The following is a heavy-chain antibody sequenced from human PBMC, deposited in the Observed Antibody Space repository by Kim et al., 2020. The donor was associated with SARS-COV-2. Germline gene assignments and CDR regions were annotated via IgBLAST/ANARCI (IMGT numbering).Heavy chain of an antibody. D-gene: IGHD5-18*01. Sequence: EYAESVIGRGTISRDDSKNLVFLQMNSLKGEDTAVYFCTRGLNGYKDWFDPWGQGTLVAVSS. V-gene: IGHV3-72*01. CDR3: TRGLNGYKDWFDP. J-gene: IGHJ5*02.